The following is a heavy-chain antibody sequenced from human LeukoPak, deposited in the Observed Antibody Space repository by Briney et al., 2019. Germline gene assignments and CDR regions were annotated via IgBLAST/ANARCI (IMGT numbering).Heavy chain of an antibody. CDR2: ISWNGGST. CDR1: GFSFDDYG. J-gene: IGHJ4*02. V-gene: IGHV3-20*04. CDR3: ARGRGSYSPYYFDY. Sequence: GGSLRLSCAASGFSFDDYGMSWVRQPPGKGLECVSGISWNGGSTGYADSVKGRFTISRDNAKNSLYLQMNSLRAEDTALYYYARGRGSYSPYYFDYWGQGTLVTVSS. D-gene: IGHD1-26*01.